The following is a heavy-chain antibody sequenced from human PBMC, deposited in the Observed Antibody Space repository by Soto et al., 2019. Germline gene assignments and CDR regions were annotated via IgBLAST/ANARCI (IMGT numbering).Heavy chain of an antibody. J-gene: IGHJ6*02. CDR2: LDNSGST. V-gene: IGHV4-59*08. CDR1: GGSISSYY. D-gene: IGHD6-13*01. Sequence: TSETLSLTCTVSGGSISSYYWSWIRQPPGKGLEWIGYLDNSGSTKYNPSLKSRVTISGDTSKNQFSLKLSSVTAADTAVYYCASLYGSSWFSLGMDVWGQGTTVTVSS. CDR3: ASLYGSSWFSLGMDV.